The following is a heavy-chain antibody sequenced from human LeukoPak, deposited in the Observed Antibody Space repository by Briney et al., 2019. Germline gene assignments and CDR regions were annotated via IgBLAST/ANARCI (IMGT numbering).Heavy chain of an antibody. Sequence: GGSLKISRKGSGVSFSSFWIGWGRQMPGERLGWGGVIYPGDSDTRYSPSFQGQVTISADKSISTAYLQWSSLKASDTAMYYCARCPRYYYDSSGFDYWGQGTLVTVSS. CDR3: ARCPRYYYDSSGFDY. CDR2: IYPGDSDT. CDR1: GVSFSSFW. V-gene: IGHV5-51*01. J-gene: IGHJ4*02. D-gene: IGHD3-22*01.